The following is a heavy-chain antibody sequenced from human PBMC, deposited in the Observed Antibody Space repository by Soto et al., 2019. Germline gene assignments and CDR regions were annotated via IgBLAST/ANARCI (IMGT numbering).Heavy chain of an antibody. D-gene: IGHD6-19*01. CDR2: AYHNGLT. CDR1: GDSVTSNVW. CDR3: ARDAAVPGESDRFDY. Sequence: QVQLQESGPGLVKPSGTLSLTCAVSGDSVTSNVWWSWVRQPPGKELEWIGEAYHNGLTNYSPSLKSRVSMSVDTSKNEFSLKMTSLTAADTAIYYCARDAAVPGESDRFDYWGQGALVTVSS. J-gene: IGHJ4*02. V-gene: IGHV4-4*02.